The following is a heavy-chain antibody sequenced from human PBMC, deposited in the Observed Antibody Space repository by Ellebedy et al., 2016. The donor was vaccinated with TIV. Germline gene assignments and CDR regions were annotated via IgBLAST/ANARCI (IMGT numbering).Heavy chain of an antibody. D-gene: IGHD6-19*01. V-gene: IGHV3-23*01. CDR1: GFTFSSYA. CDR2: ISSNGGRT. Sequence: GESLKISCAASGFTFSSYAMSWARQAPGKGLEWVSSISSNGGRTDYADSVKGRFTISRENSNNSLYLQMNSLRAEATAVYYCEKGSQWLGRTCFDYWGQGTRVTVSS. J-gene: IGHJ4*01. CDR3: EKGSQWLGRTCFDY.